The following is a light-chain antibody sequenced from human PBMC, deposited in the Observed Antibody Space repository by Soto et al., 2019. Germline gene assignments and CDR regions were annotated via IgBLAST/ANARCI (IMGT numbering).Light chain of an antibody. CDR1: QGIRSD. Sequence: DTQMTQSPSSLSASVGDRVTITCRASQGIRSDLGWYQQKPGKAPKHLISAASSLQSGVPSRFSGSGSWTEFTLPISSLQPEDLATYYCLQHNSYPLTFGPGTKVDIK. CDR2: AAS. J-gene: IGKJ3*01. CDR3: LQHNSYPLT. V-gene: IGKV1-17*01.